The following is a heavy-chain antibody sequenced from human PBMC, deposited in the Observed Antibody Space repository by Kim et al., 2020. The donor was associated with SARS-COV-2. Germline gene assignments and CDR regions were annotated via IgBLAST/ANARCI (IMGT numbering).Heavy chain of an antibody. V-gene: IGHV1-24*01. CDR1: GYTLTELS. D-gene: IGHD4-4*01. CDR3: ASNSKQVDYYYYGMDV. Sequence: ASVKVSCKVSGYTLTELSMHWVRQAPGKGLEWMGGFDPEDGETIYAQKFQGRVTMTEDTSTDTAYMELSSLRSEDTAVYYCASNSKQVDYYYYGMDVWGQGTTVTVSS. J-gene: IGHJ6*02. CDR2: FDPEDGET.